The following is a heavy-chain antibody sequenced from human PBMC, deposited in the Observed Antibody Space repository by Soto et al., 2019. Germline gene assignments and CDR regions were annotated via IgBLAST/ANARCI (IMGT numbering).Heavy chain of an antibody. Sequence: QAQLVESGGGVVQPGRSLRLSCAASGFAFSSYGMHWVRQAPGTGLEWVADISNDGSLEYYADSVKSRFTISRDNAKKMVLLQMSSLRAEDTAVYYCVSDRGYGHASVPYSWGQGTLVSVSS. CDR3: VSDRGYGHASVPYS. V-gene: IGHV3-30*03. D-gene: IGHD5-18*01. J-gene: IGHJ4*02. CDR2: ISNDGSLE. CDR1: GFAFSSYG.